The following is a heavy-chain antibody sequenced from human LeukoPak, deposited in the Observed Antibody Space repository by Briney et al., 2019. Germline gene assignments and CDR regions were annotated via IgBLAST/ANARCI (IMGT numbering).Heavy chain of an antibody. CDR3: ARGSNYSSGSGDY. CDR1: GGSISSYH. CDR2: IYTSGST. Sequence: SETLSLTCTVSGGSISSYHWSWIRQPAGKGLEWIGRIYTSGSTNYNPSLKSRVTMSIDTSKNQFSLKLTSVTAADTAVYYCARGSNYSSGSGDYWGQGTLVTVSS. D-gene: IGHD3-10*01. J-gene: IGHJ4*02. V-gene: IGHV4-4*07.